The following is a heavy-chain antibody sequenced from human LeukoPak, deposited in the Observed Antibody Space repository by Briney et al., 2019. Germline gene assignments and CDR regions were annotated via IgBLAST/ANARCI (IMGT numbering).Heavy chain of an antibody. J-gene: IGHJ5*02. CDR3: ARAYCGGDCYSYWFDP. CDR2: IYHSGST. CDR1: GGSISSGGYS. V-gene: IGHV4-30-2*01. Sequence: SQTLSLTCAVSGGSISSGGYSWSWIRQPPGKGLEWIGYIYHSGSTYYNPTLKSRVTISVDRSKNQFSLKLSSVTAADTAVYYCARAYCGGDCYSYWFDPWGQGPLVTVSS. D-gene: IGHD2-21*02.